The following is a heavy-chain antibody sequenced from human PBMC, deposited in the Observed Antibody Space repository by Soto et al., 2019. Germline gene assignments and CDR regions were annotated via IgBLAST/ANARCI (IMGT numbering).Heavy chain of an antibody. V-gene: IGHV3-33*01. CDR3: ARVGVVDCLNYFDY. CDR1: GFTFSDYG. Sequence: QVQLVESGGGVVQPGRSLRLSCAASGFTFSDYGMYWVRQAPGKGLEWVAMIWYDGSREHYPDSVKGRLTVSRDNSNNTLYLQMNSLRAEDTAVYYCARVGVVDCLNYFDYWGRGTLVTVSS. D-gene: IGHD2-21*02. CDR2: IWYDGSRE. J-gene: IGHJ4*02.